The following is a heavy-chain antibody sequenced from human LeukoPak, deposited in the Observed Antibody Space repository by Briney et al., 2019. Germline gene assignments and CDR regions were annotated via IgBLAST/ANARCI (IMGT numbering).Heavy chain of an antibody. J-gene: IGHJ3*02. Sequence: SETLSLTCTGSGGSISSYYWSWIRQPPGKGLEWIGYIYYSGSTNYNPSLKSRVTISVDTSKNQFSLKLSSVTAADTAVYYCARHLGRARGYSYGYVRIYDAFDIWGQGTMVTVSS. V-gene: IGHV4-59*08. CDR2: IYYSGST. D-gene: IGHD5-18*01. CDR3: ARHLGRARGYSYGYVRIYDAFDI. CDR1: GGSISSYY.